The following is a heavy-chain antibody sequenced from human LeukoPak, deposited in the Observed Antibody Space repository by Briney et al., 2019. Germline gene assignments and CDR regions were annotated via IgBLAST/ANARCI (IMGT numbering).Heavy chain of an antibody. V-gene: IGHV3-23*01. J-gene: IGHJ4*02. CDR2: ITGSGGNT. CDR3: AKWGDYDVLTGYYVSDY. Sequence: GGSLRLSCAASGHTFRNYAMSWVRQAPGKGLEWVSAITGSGGNTYYADSVKGRFTISRDNSKNTVFLQMNSLRAEDTAVYYCAKWGDYDVLTGYYVSDYWGQGTLVTVSS. CDR1: GHTFRNYA. D-gene: IGHD3-9*01.